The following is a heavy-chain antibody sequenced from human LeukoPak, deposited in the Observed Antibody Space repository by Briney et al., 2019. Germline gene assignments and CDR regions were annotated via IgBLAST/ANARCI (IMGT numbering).Heavy chain of an antibody. Sequence: ASVKVSCKASGYTFTGYYMHWVRQAPGQGLEWMGWINPNSGNTGYAQKFQGRVTMTRNTSMSTAYMELSRLTSDDTAVYYCARAGGRSWFDPWGQGTLVTVSS. CDR3: ARAGGRSWFDP. V-gene: IGHV1-2*02. CDR2: INPNSGNT. CDR1: GYTFTGYY. J-gene: IGHJ5*02.